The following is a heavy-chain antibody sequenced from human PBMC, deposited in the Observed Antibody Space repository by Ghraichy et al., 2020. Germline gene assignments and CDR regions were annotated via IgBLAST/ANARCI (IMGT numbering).Heavy chain of an antibody. CDR3: ARVPGYSSSWGLFDP. CDR1: GGTFSSYA. CDR2: IIPIFGTA. J-gene: IGHJ5*02. Sequence: SVKVSCKASGGTFSSYAISWVRQAPGQGLEWMGGIIPIFGTANYAQKFQGRVTITADKSTSTAYMELSSLRSEDTAVYYCARVPGYSSSWGLFDPWGQGTLVTVSS. V-gene: IGHV1-69*06. D-gene: IGHD6-13*01.